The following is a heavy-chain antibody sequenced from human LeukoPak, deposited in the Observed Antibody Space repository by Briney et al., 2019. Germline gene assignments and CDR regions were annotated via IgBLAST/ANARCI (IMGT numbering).Heavy chain of an antibody. D-gene: IGHD4-11*01. CDR3: AGGRTSGGMTTDIDY. CDR1: GFTFSNYW. V-gene: IGHV3-74*01. Sequence: PGGSLRLSCAASGFTFSNYWMHWVRQAPGKGLVWVSRINSDGSSTNYADSVKGRFTISRDNAKNSLYLQMNSLRAEDTAVYYCAGGRTSGGMTTDIDYWGQGTLVTVSS. J-gene: IGHJ4*02. CDR2: INSDGSST.